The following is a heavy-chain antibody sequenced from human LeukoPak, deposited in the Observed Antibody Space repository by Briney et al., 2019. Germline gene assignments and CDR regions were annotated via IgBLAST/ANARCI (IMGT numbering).Heavy chain of an antibody. CDR1: GYTFTGYY. CDR3: ATTGTSGPNWFDP. Sequence: ASVKVSCKASGYTFTGYYMHWVRQAPGQGLEWRGWSNPNSGGTNYAQKFQGRVTMTRDTSISTAYMELSRLRSDDTAVYYCATTGTSGPNWFDPWGQGTLVTVSS. D-gene: IGHD1-1*01. CDR2: SNPNSGGT. V-gene: IGHV1-2*02. J-gene: IGHJ5*02.